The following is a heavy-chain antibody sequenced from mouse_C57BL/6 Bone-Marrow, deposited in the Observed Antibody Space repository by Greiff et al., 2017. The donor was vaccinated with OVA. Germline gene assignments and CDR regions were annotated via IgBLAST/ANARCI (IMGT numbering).Heavy chain of an antibody. CDR3: AFITTVVADY. Sequence: QVQLKQSGAELVKPGASVKLSCQASGYTFTSYWMHWVKQRPGQGLEWIGMIHPNSGSTNYNEKFKSKATLTVDKSSSTAYMQLSSLTSEDSAVYYCAFITTVVADYWGQGTTLTVSS. J-gene: IGHJ2*01. V-gene: IGHV1-64*01. D-gene: IGHD1-1*01. CDR2: IHPNSGST. CDR1: GYTFTSYW.